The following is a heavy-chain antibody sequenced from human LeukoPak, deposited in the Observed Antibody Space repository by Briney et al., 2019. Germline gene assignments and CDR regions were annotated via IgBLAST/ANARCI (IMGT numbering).Heavy chain of an antibody. J-gene: IGHJ4*02. V-gene: IGHV1-69*01. CDR2: IIPIFGTA. Sequence: SVKVSCKATGGTFSSYAISWVRQAPGQGLEWMGGIIPIFGTANYAQKFQGRVTITADESTSTAYMELSSLRSEDTAVYYCARSVRRRLTGSEFDYWGQGTLVTVSS. CDR3: ARSVRRRLTGSEFDY. CDR1: GGTFSSYA. D-gene: IGHD3-9*01.